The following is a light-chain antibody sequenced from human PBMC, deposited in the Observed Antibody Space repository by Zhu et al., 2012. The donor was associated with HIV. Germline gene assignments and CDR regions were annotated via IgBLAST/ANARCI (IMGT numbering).Light chain of an antibody. CDR3: QQYNNWPLLT. CDR1: PSVSNS. CDR2: GAS. J-gene: IGKJ4*01. V-gene: IGKV3-15*01. Sequence: EIVMTQSPATLSVSPGERATLSCRASPSVSNSLAWYQQKPGQSPRLLIYGASTRATGIPARFSGSGSGTEFTLTISSLQSEDFAVYYCQQYNNWPLLTFGGGTKVEIK.